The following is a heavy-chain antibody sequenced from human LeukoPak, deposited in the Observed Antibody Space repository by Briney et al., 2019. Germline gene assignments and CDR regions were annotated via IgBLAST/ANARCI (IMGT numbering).Heavy chain of an antibody. V-gene: IGHV3-21*01. CDR2: ISSSSSYI. CDR3: ARGLGTIFNWFDP. CDR1: GFTFSSYS. J-gene: IGHJ5*02. D-gene: IGHD3-9*01. Sequence: GGSLRLSCAASGFTFSSYSMNWVRQAPGRGLEWGSSISSSSSYIYYADSVKGRFTISRDNAKNSLYLQMNSLRAEDTAVYYCARGLGTIFNWFDPWGQGTLVTVSS.